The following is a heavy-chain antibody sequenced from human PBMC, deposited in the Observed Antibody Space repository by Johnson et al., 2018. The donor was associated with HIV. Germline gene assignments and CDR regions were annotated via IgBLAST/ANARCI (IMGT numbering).Heavy chain of an antibody. CDR2: ISYDGSNK. Sequence: QVQLVESGGGVVQPGGSLRLSCAASGFTFSNYGLHWVRQAPGKGLEWVAVISYDGSNKYYADSVKGRFTLSRDNSKNTLYLQINSLRAEDTALYYCAKDIVAAFGDSRGAFEIWGQGTTVTVSS. D-gene: IGHD2-21*01. J-gene: IGHJ3*02. V-gene: IGHV3-30*19. CDR1: GFTFSNYG. CDR3: AKDIVAAFGDSRGAFEI.